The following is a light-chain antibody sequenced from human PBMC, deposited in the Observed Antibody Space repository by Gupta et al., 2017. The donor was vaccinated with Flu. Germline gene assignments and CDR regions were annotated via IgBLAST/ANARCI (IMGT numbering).Light chain of an antibody. J-gene: IGKJ2*01. CDR2: AAS. Sequence: IQMTQFPSSLSASVGDRVTITCRASQRINTYLNWYQQKPGKAPNLLISAASTWRSGVPSRFSGSGYGTDFTLTISGRQPEDFATYYCQQSDSHLPGTFGQGTKMEIK. CDR3: QQSDSHLPGT. CDR1: QRINTY. V-gene: IGKV1-39*01.